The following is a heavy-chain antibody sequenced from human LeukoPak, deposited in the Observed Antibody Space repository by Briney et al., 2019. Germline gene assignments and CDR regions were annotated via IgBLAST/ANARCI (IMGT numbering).Heavy chain of an antibody. CDR2: IYPGDSDT. D-gene: IGHD2-15*01. CDR3: ARTNSNPNCSGGSCYSGYFDY. J-gene: IGHJ4*02. V-gene: IGHV5-51*01. Sequence: GESLKISCKGSGYSFTSYWIGWVRQMPGKGLEWMGIIYPGDSDTRYRPSFQGQVTISADKSISTAYLQWSSLKASDTAMYYCARTNSNPNCSGGSCYSGYFDYWGQGTLVTVSS. CDR1: GYSFTSYW.